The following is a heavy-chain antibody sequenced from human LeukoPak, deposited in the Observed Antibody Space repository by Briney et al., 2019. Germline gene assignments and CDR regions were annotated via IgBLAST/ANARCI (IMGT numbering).Heavy chain of an antibody. D-gene: IGHD1-26*01. Sequence: GEPLKISRKGSGNSFTSHWIARVPQIPGKRLEWMGIIYPGHSDTRYSPSFQGQVTISADKSISTAYLQWSSLKASDTAMYYCATYRGVGATHWFDPWGQGTLVTVSP. CDR3: ATYRGVGATHWFDP. CDR1: GNSFTSHW. J-gene: IGHJ5*02. CDR2: IYPGHSDT. V-gene: IGHV5-51*01.